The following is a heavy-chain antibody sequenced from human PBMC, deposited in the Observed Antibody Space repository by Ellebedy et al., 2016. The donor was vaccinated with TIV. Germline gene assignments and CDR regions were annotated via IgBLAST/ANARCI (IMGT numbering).Heavy chain of an antibody. V-gene: IGHV3-7*01. Sequence: GGSLRLSCAASTFSFRNYWMTWVRQPPGKGLEWVANINQDGSDKYYVDSVRGRFTISRDNAKNSLYLQMNSLRAEDTAVYYCATDGSYGDFRSPAHAFEMWGQGTMVTVSS. CDR3: ATDGSYGDFRSPAHAFEM. D-gene: IGHD4-17*01. CDR2: INQDGSDK. CDR1: TFSFRNYW. J-gene: IGHJ3*02.